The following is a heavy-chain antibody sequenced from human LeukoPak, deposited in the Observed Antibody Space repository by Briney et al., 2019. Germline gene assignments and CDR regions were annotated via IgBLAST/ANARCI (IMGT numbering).Heavy chain of an antibody. V-gene: IGHV3-33*01. J-gene: IGHJ4*02. CDR2: IWYDGSDK. CDR1: GFTFSSYA. CDR3: ARVTGSGSYYSATLDY. Sequence: GGSLRLSCAASGFTFSSYAMHWVRQAPGKGLEWVAVIWYDGSDKYYADSVKGRFTLSRDNSKNTLYLQMNSLRAEDTAVYYCARVTGSGSYYSATLDYWGQGTLVTVSS. D-gene: IGHD3-10*01.